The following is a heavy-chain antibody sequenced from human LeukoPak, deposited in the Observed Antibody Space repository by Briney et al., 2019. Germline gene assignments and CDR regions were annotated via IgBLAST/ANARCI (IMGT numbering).Heavy chain of an antibody. V-gene: IGHV1-2*02. CDR3: ARGKLYCSSTSCDY. Sequence: AGSVKVSCKASGYTFTGYYMHWVRQAPGQGLEWMGWINPNSGGTNYAQTFQGRVTMTRDTSISTAYMELSRLRSDDTAVYYCARGKLYCSSTSCDYWGQGTLVTVSS. CDR2: INPNSGGT. J-gene: IGHJ4*02. CDR1: GYTFTGYY. D-gene: IGHD2-2*01.